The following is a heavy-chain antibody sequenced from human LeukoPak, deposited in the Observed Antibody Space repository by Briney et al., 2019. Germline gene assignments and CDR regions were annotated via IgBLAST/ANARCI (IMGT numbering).Heavy chain of an antibody. CDR2: IYYSGST. D-gene: IGHD3-22*01. CDR1: GGSISSSSYY. CDR3: ARHVGRANYYDSSGYYGYFDY. V-gene: IGHV4-39*01. J-gene: IGHJ4*02. Sequence: SETLSLTCTVSGGSISSSSYYWGWIRQPPGKGLEWIGSIYYSGSTYYNPSLKSRVNISVDTSKNQFSLRLSSVTAADTAVYYCARHVGRANYYDSSGYYGYFDYWGQGTLVTVSS.